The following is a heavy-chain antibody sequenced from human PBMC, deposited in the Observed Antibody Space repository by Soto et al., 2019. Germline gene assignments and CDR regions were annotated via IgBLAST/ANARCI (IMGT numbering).Heavy chain of an antibody. V-gene: IGHV1-69*12. CDR1: GGTFSSYA. D-gene: IGHD2-2*01. Sequence: QVQLVQSGAEVKKPGSSVKVSCKASGGTFSSYAISWVRQAPGQGLEWMGGIIPIFGTANYAEKFQGRVTITADETTSTAYMELSSLRSEDTAVYYCARETYCISTSWSGIVYWGQGTLVTVSS. CDR3: ARETYCISTSWSGIVY. J-gene: IGHJ4*02. CDR2: IIPIFGTA.